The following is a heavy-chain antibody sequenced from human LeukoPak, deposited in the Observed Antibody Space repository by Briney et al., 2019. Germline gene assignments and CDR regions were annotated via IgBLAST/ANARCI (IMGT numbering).Heavy chain of an antibody. D-gene: IGHD2-15*01. CDR2: IYYSGSP. CDR1: GASISSYY. V-gene: IGHV4-59*08. CDR3: ARRGWSRPSFDY. J-gene: IGHJ4*02. Sequence: PSETLSLTCTVPGASISSYYWSWIRQPPGKGLEGCGYIYYSGSPNYTPSLKRRVTISVDTSKNQFSLKLSSVTAADTAVYYCARRGWSRPSFDYWGQGTLVTVSS.